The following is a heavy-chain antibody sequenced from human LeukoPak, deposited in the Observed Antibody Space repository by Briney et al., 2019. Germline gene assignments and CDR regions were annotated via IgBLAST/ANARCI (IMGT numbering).Heavy chain of an antibody. CDR3: ARDATTVTPYWYFDL. Sequence: SGTLSLTCAVSGGSISSSNWWSWVRRPPGKGLEWIGEIYHSGSTNYNPSLKSRVTISVDKSKNQFSLKLSSVTAADTAVYYCARDATTVTPYWYFDLWGRGTLVTVSS. D-gene: IGHD4-17*01. CDR2: IYHSGST. V-gene: IGHV4-4*02. J-gene: IGHJ2*01. CDR1: GGSISSSNW.